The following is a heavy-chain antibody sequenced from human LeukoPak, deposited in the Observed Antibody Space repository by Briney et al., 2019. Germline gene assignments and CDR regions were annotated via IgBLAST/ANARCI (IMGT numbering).Heavy chain of an antibody. CDR1: GFTFDDYA. Sequence: SLSLSCAASGFTFDDYAMHWLLQAPGKDLLWVSGISCSSGTIGYADSVKGRFTISRDNAKNSLYLQMNSLRAEDTALYYCGEGRGITMVRGDLGSWGQGIMVTVSS. V-gene: IGHV3-9*01. CDR3: GEGRGITMVRGDLGS. J-gene: IGHJ3*02. D-gene: IGHD3-10*01. CDR2: ISCSSGTI.